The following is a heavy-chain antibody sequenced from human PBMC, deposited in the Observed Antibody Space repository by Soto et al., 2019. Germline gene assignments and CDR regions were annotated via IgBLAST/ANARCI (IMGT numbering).Heavy chain of an antibody. CDR2: ISHDGSLQ. V-gene: IGHV3-30*18. CDR1: GFTYSYYG. J-gene: IGHJ4*02. Sequence: QVQLVESGGGVVQPGRSLRLSCAASGFTYSYYGMHWVRQAPGKGLEWMAVISHDGSLQYNADSVKGRFTISRDNSKNTLFLQMNSLRGEATAVYYCAKQDVATAMDVTDNWGQGTLVTVSS. D-gene: IGHD5-18*01. CDR3: AKQDVATAMDVTDN.